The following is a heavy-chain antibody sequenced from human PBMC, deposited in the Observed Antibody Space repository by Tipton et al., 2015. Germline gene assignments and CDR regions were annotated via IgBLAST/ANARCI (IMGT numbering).Heavy chain of an antibody. D-gene: IGHD3-22*01. CDR2: IYDSGST. CDR3: ARTQSYFDGSGYYYDAFDI. J-gene: IGHJ3*02. Sequence: TLSLTCALSGYSISSGYYWGWIRQPPGKGLEWIGNIYDSGSTYYNPSLESRVTISVDTSKKQFSLKVNSVTAADTAVYYCARTQSYFDGSGYYYDAFDIWGQGTMVTVSS. V-gene: IGHV4-38-2*01. CDR1: GYSISSGYY.